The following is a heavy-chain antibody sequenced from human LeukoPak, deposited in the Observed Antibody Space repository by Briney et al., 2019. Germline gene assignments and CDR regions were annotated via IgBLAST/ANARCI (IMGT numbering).Heavy chain of an antibody. CDR2: INHSGST. J-gene: IGHJ4*02. CDR3: ARRTQTYYYSSGSY. V-gene: IGHV4-34*01. D-gene: IGHD3-10*01. Sequence: PSETLSLTCAVYGGSFSGYYWSWIRQPPGKGLEWIGEINHSGSTNYNPSLKSRVTISVDTSKNQFSLKLRSVTAADTAVYYCARRTQTYYYSSGSYWGQGTLVTVSS. CDR1: GGSFSGYY.